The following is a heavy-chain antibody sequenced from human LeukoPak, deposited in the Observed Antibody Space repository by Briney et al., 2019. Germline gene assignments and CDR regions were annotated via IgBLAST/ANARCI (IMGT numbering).Heavy chain of an antibody. D-gene: IGHD4-23*01. J-gene: IGHJ4*02. CDR3: AKDLPAYGGKSEVY. CDR2: ISPGGGTT. V-gene: IGHV3-23*01. Sequence: XXVSXISPGGGTTYYADSVKGRFTISRDNSKNTLYLQVDSLRAEDTAVYYCAKDLPAYGGKSEVYWGQGTLVTVSS.